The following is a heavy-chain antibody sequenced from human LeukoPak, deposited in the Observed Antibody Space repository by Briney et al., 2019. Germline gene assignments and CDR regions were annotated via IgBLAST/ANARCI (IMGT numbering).Heavy chain of an antibody. J-gene: IGHJ1*01. D-gene: IGHD4-17*01. Sequence: GASVKVSCKASGGTFISYAISWVRQAPGQGLEWMGGIIPIFGTANYAQKFQGRVTITADESTSTAYMELSSLRSEDTAVYYCARGVSAVTQNPFQHWGQGTLVTVSS. V-gene: IGHV1-69*13. CDR1: GGTFISYA. CDR2: IIPIFGTA. CDR3: ARGVSAVTQNPFQH.